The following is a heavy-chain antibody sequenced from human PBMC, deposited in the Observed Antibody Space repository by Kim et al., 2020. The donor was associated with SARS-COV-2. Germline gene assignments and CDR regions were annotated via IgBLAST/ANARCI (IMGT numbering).Heavy chain of an antibody. D-gene: IGHD3-16*02. CDR1: GGSISSSSYY. CDR2: IYYSGST. V-gene: IGHV4-39*07. J-gene: IGHJ4*02. Sequence: SETLSLTCTVSGGSISSSSYYWGWIRQPPGKGLEWIGSIYYSGSTYYNPSLKSRVTISVDTSKNQFSLKLSSVTAADTAVYYCARVEGAPNYDYVWGSYRWDYYFDYWGQGTLVTVSS. CDR3: ARVEGAPNYDYVWGSYRWDYYFDY.